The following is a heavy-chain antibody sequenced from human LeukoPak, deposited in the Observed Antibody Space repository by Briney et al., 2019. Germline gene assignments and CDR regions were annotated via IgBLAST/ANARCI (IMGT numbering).Heavy chain of an antibody. D-gene: IGHD6-6*01. CDR2: ISVSGGRT. CDR1: GFTITSDA. CDR3: ARLLYDRSSPWDY. V-gene: IGHV3-23*01. Sequence: PGGSLRLSCVASGFTITSDAISWVRQAPGKGLEWISAISVSGGRTYYADSVKGRFTISRDNAKNSLYLQMNSLRAEDTAVYYCARLLYDRSSPWDYWGQGTLVTVSS. J-gene: IGHJ4*02.